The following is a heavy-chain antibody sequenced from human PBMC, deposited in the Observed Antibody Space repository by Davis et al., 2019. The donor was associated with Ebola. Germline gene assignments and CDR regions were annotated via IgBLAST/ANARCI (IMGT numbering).Heavy chain of an antibody. J-gene: IGHJ4*02. D-gene: IGHD1-14*01. CDR2: VSWNSGRI. CDR1: GFTFEDNA. CDR3: SRPDRSIQRTPDY. Sequence: SLKISCAGSGFTFEDNAMHWLRQAPGKGQEWVSGVSWNSGRIGYVDSVKGRFTISRDNARNSLYLQMNSLRAEDTAVYYWSRPDRSIQRTPDYWGQGTLVTVSS. V-gene: IGHV3-9*01.